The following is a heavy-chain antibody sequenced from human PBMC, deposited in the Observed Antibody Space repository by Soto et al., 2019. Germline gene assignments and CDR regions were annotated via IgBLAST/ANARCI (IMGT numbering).Heavy chain of an antibody. CDR2: ISFAGNNK. Sequence: GGSLRLSCAVSGFTFSSYAMHWVRQDPDMGLEWVAFISFAGNNKYYADSVKGRFTISRDNSNNMLYLEMNSLRPDDTAVYYCARDRQKALVVVAATGGFDYWGQGTPVTVSS. CDR1: GFTFSSYA. D-gene: IGHD2-15*01. V-gene: IGHV3-30*04. J-gene: IGHJ4*02. CDR3: ARDRQKALVVVAATGGFDY.